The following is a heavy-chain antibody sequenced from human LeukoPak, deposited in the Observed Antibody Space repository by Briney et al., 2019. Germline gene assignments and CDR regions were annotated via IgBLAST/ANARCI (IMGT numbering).Heavy chain of an antibody. CDR2: IYYSGST. CDR3: ARAQRAVAGRQNWDY. Sequence: PSETLSLTCTVSGYSISSGYYWGWIRQPPGKGLEWIGSIYYSGSTYYNPSLKSRVTISVDTSKNQFSLKLSSVTAADTAVYYCARAQRAVAGRQNWDYWGQGTLVTVSS. J-gene: IGHJ4*02. CDR1: GYSISSGYY. D-gene: IGHD6-19*01. V-gene: IGHV4-38-2*02.